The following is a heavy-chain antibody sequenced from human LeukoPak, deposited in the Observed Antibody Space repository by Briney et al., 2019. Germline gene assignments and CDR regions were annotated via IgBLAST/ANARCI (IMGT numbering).Heavy chain of an antibody. Sequence: SETLSLTCTVSGGSISSGTYYWSWIRQPPGKGLEWIGYIYYSGTTDYNPSLQSRVTISVDTSKNRFSLKLSSVTAADTAVYYCATLGRVPGPGRYFDYWGQGTLVTVSS. D-gene: IGHD7-27*01. V-gene: IGHV4-61*01. CDR1: GGSISSGTYY. CDR3: ATLGRVPGPGRYFDY. J-gene: IGHJ4*02. CDR2: IYYSGTT.